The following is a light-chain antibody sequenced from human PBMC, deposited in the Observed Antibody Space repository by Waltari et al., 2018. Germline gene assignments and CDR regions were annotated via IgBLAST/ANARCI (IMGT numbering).Light chain of an antibody. CDR1: QSLLHSTVYNY. J-gene: IGKJ5*01. CDR2: LGS. CDR3: MQALQTPIT. V-gene: IGKV2-28*01. Sequence: IVMIQSPLSLPVTPGEPASTTCRSSQSLLHSTVYNYLDWYLQKPGQSPQLLIYLGSNRASGVPDRFSGSGSGTDFTLKISRVEAEDVGVYYGMQALQTPITFGQGTRLEIK.